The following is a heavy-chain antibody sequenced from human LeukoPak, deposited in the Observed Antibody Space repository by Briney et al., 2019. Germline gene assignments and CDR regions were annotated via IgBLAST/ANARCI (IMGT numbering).Heavy chain of an antibody. Sequence: GASVKVSCKVSGYTLTELSMHWVRQAPGKGLEWMGGFDPEDGETIYAQKLQGRVTMTEDTSTDTAYMELSSLRSEDTAVYYCATEHPYYYDSSGYHMPDAFDIWGQGTMVTVSS. V-gene: IGHV1-24*01. CDR3: ATEHPYYYDSSGYHMPDAFDI. CDR1: GYTLTELS. D-gene: IGHD3-22*01. CDR2: FDPEDGET. J-gene: IGHJ3*02.